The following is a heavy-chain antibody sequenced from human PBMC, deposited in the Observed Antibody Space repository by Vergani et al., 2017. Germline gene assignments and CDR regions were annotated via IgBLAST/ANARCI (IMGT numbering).Heavy chain of an antibody. CDR2: IIPILGIA. CDR3: ALYEYDSGGYYYGLDY. J-gene: IGHJ4*02. D-gene: IGHD3-22*01. Sequence: QVQLVQSGAEVKKPGSSVKVSCKASGGTFSSYTISWVRQAPGQGLEWMGRIIPILGIANYAQKFQGRVTITADKSTSTAYMELSSLRSEDTAVYYCALYEYDSGGYYYGLDYWGQGTLVTVSS. V-gene: IGHV1-69*02. CDR1: GGTFSSYT.